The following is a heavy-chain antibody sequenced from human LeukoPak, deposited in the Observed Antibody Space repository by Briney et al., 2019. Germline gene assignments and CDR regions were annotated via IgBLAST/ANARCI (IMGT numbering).Heavy chain of an antibody. CDR1: GGSFSGYY. V-gene: IGHV4-34*01. Sequence: SETLSLTCAVYGGSFSGYYWSWLRQPPGKGLEWIGEINHSGSTNYSPSLKSRVTISVDTSKNQFSLKLSSVTAADTAVYYCARGCGGVCYYEYFQHWGQGTLVTVSS. CDR3: ARGCGGVCYYEYFQH. D-gene: IGHD2-21*02. CDR2: INHSGST. J-gene: IGHJ1*01.